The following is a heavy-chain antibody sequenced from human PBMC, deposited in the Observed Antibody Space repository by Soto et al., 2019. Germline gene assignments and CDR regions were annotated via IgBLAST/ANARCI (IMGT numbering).Heavy chain of an antibody. CDR3: ARDRNWEGQWLVYDAFDI. Sequence: GGSLRLSCAASGFTFSSYEMNWVRQAPGKGLEWVSCISSSGSTIYYADSVKGRFTISRDNAKNSLYLQMNSLRAEDTAVYYCARDRNWEGQWLVYDAFDIWGQGTMVTVSS. V-gene: IGHV3-48*03. CDR2: ISSSGSTI. CDR1: GFTFSSYE. D-gene: IGHD6-19*01. J-gene: IGHJ3*02.